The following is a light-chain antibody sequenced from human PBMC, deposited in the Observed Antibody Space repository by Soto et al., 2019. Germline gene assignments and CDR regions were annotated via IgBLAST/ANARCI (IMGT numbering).Light chain of an antibody. V-gene: IGKV3-20*01. CDR1: QSVSNSY. Sequence: EIVLTQSPGTLSLSPGERATLSCRASQSVSNSYLAGYQQKLGQSPRLLIYGASTRAPGIPDRFSGSGSGTDFTLTISRLEPEDFALYYCQQYGSSTRTFGQGTKVEIK. J-gene: IGKJ1*01. CDR2: GAS. CDR3: QQYGSSTRT.